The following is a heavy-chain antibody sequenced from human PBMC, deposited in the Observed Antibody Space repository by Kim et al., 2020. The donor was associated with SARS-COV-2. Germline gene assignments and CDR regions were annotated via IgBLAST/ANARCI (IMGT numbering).Heavy chain of an antibody. D-gene: IGHD1-7*01. V-gene: IGHV1-8*01. J-gene: IGHJ6*02. Sequence: GDAQKFQGRVTMTRNTSISTAYMELSSLRSEDTAVYYCARETRDYYFGMGVWGQGTTVTVSS. CDR3: ARETRDYYFGMGV.